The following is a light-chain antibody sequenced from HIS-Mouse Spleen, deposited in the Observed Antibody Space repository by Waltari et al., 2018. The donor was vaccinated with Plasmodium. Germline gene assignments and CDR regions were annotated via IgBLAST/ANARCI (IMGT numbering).Light chain of an antibody. V-gene: IGKV4-1*01. CDR3: QQYYSTPPYT. CDR1: QSVLYSSNNKNY. CDR2: WAP. J-gene: IGKJ2*01. Sequence: DIVMTQSPDSLAVSLGERATINCKSSQSVLYSSNNKNYLAWYQQEPGQPPKLLISWAPTRESGVPDRFSGSGSGTDFTLTISSLQAEDVAVYYCQQYYSTPPYTFGQGTKLEIK.